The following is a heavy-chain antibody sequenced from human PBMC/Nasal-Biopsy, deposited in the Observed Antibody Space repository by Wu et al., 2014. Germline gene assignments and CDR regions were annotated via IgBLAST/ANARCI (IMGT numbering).Heavy chain of an antibody. CDR1: GFTLRSYG. D-gene: IGHD5-12*01. J-gene: IGHJ6*03. CDR3: ARGDVGTTYYMDA. V-gene: IGHV3-33*08. CDR2: IWHDGSGE. Sequence: LRLSCAASGFTLRSYGMQWVRQAPGKGLQWVAVIWHDGSGEHYADSVKGRFTISRDNSRNTVFLQMNSLRPEDTAVYYCARGDVGTTYYMDAWGKGTTVNVSS.